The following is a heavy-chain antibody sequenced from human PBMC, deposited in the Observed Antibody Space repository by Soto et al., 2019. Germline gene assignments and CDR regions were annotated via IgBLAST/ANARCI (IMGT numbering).Heavy chain of an antibody. V-gene: IGHV3-23*01. J-gene: IGHJ4*02. CDR3: AKVNSGSYTIDY. CDR1: GFTTNKHA. Sequence: GGSLRLSCAVSGFTTNKHAMSWVRQAPEKGLEWVAGISGSGGNTFYADSVKGRFTISRDNSKNTLYLQMNGLRAEDTAVYYCAKVNSGSYTIDYWGQGTLVTVSS. D-gene: IGHD1-26*01. CDR2: ISGSGGNT.